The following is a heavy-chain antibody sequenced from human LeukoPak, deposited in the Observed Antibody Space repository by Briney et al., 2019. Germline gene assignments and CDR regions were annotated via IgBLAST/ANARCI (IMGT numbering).Heavy chain of an antibody. V-gene: IGHV4-4*07. CDR3: ARVSSAGIWDY. Sequence: PSETLSLSSTVSGGSISGYYWCWIRQPAGKGLEWIGRVYTGGYTNYSPSLKSQVTMSVDTSKNQFSLKLSSVTAADTAVYYCARVSSAGIWDYWGQGTLVTVSS. CDR2: VYTGGYT. J-gene: IGHJ4*02. CDR1: GGSISGYY. D-gene: IGHD6-19*01.